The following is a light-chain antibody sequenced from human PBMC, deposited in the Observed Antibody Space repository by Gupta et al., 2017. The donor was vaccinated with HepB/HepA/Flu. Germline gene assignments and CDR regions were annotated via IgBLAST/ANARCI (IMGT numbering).Light chain of an antibody. V-gene: IGLV4-60*03. CDR2: LEGSGSY. J-gene: IGLJ3*02. CDR3: ETWGSNPV. Sequence: QPVLPQSSSASASLGSSIKLTCTLSSGHSSYGIAWHQQLPGKAPRYLMKLEGSGSYNRGSGVPDRFSGSSSGADRYLTISNLQAEDEADYYCETWGSNPVFGGGTKLTVL. CDR1: SGHSSYG.